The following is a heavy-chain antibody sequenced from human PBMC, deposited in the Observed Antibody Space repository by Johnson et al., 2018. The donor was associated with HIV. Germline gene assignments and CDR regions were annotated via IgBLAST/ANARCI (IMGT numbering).Heavy chain of an antibody. CDR1: GFTFSSYW. CDR2: INQGGSNK. D-gene: IGHD1-26*01. V-gene: IGHV3-30*18. Sequence: QVQLVESGGGVVQPGRSLRLSCAASGFTFSSYWMTWVRQAPGRGLEWAANINQGGSNKYYADSVKGRFTITRDNSKNTLYLQMNSLRAEDTAVYYCAKDLFTEREDDAFDIWGQGTMVTVSS. J-gene: IGHJ3*02. CDR3: AKDLFTEREDDAFDI.